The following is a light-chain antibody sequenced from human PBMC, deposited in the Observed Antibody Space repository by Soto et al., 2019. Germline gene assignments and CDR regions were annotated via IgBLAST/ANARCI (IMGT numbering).Light chain of an antibody. CDR3: SSYTSSSTLV. CDR2: EVS. V-gene: IGLV2-14*01. J-gene: IGLJ2*01. CDR1: SSDVGAYNF. Sequence: QSVLTQPASVSGSPGQSIAISCTGTSSDVGAYNFVSWYQQHPGKAPKLMIYEVSNRPSGVSSRFSGSKSGNTASLTISGLQPEDEADYYCSSYTSSSTLVFGGGTKLTVL.